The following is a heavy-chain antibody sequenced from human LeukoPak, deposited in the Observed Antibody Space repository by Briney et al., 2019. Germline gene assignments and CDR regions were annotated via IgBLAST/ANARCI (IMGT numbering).Heavy chain of an antibody. CDR3: ARGSIMDV. D-gene: IGHD2/OR15-2a*01. V-gene: IGHV4-30-2*01. J-gene: IGHJ6*02. CDR2: IYHSGST. Sequence: SETLSLTCAVSGGSISSGGYSWSWIRQPPGKGLEWIGYIYHSGSTYYNPSLKSRVTISVDRSKNQFSLKLSSVTAADTAVYYCARGSIMDVWGQGTTVTVSS. CDR1: GGSISSGGYS.